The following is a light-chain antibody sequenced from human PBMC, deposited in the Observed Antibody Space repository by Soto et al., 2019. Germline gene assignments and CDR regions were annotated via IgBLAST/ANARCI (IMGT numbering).Light chain of an antibody. CDR3: QQRSNWPFALT. J-gene: IGKJ4*01. V-gene: IGKV3-11*01. CDR2: DAS. Sequence: EIVLTQSPATLSLSPGERATLSCRASQSVSSYLAWYQQKPGQAPSLLIYDASNRATGIPARFSGSGSGTDFTLTISSLEPEDFAVYYCQQRSNWPFALTFGGGTKVEIK. CDR1: QSVSSY.